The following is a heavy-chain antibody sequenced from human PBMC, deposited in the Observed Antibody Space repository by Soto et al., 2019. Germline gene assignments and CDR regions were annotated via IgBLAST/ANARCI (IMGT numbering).Heavy chain of an antibody. J-gene: IGHJ5*02. CDR1: GGSMYGGTSY. V-gene: IGHV4-39*01. CDR3: AKCADNWFDP. Sequence: SETLSLTCTVSGGSMYGGTSYWGWIRQPPGKGLEWIGVVYYSGTTYYNTSLESRVTISIDMSKDQFSLTLSSATAADTAVYYCAKCADNWFDPWGPGTLVTVSS. CDR2: VYYSGTT.